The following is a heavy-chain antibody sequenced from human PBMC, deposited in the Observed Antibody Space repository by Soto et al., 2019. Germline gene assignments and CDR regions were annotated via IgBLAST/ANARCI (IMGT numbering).Heavy chain of an antibody. CDR3: ARESEDLTSNFDY. J-gene: IGHJ4*02. CDR2: ISSTTNYI. V-gene: IGHV3-21*01. CDR1: GFTFTRYS. Sequence: PGGSLRLSCAASGFTFTRYSMNWVRQAPGKGLEWVSSISSTTNYIYYADSMKGRFTVSRDNAKNSVYLEMNSLSAEDTALYYSARESEDLTSNFDYWGQGTLVTVSS.